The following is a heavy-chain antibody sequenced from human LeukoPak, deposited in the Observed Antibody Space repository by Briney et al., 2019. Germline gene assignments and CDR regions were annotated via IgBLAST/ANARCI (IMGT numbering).Heavy chain of an antibody. CDR3: ARARRDCSGGSCYTKPYDY. V-gene: IGHV4-34*01. D-gene: IGHD2-15*01. CDR1: GGSFSGYY. Sequence: SETLSLTCAVYGGSFSGYYWSWIRQPPGKGLEWIGEINHSGSTNYNPSLKSRVTISVDTSKNQFSLKLSSVTAADTAVYYCARARRDCSGGSCYTKPYDYWGQGTLVTVSS. J-gene: IGHJ4*02. CDR2: INHSGST.